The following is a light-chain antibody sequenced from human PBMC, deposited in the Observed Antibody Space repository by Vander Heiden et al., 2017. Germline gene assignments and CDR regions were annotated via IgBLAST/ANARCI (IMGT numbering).Light chain of an antibody. CDR2: DDD. CDR1: SSNIGNNA. CDR3: AAWDDSLNGRV. Sequence: SVLTQPPSVSGGPRQRVTISCSGSSSNIGNNAVNWYQQIPGKAPKLLIYDDDLLPSGVSERVSGSKSGTSASLAISGRQSEDEADYYCAAWDDSLNGRVFGGGTKLTVL. V-gene: IGLV1-36*01. J-gene: IGLJ3*02.